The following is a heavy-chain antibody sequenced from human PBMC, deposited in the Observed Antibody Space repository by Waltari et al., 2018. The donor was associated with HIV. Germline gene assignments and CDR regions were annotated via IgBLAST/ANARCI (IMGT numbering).Heavy chain of an antibody. D-gene: IGHD3-3*01. CDR1: VGSPSSGSHS. V-gene: IGHV4-61*02. Sequence: VQLQESGPGLVKPSQTLYLTCTVSVGSPSSGSHSWSWTGQPAGKGLEWIGRIYTSGSTNYNPSLKSRVTISVDTSKNQFSLKLSSVTAADTAVYYCAGQYYDFWSAPEDYWGQGTLVTVSS. CDR3: AGQYYDFWSAPEDY. J-gene: IGHJ4*02. CDR2: IYTSGST.